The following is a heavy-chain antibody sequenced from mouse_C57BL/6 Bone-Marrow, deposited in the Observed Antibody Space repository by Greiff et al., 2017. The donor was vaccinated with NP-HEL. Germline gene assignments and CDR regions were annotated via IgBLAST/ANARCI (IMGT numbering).Heavy chain of an antibody. CDR1: GYTFTSYW. CDR2: IDPSDSYT. Sequence: QVQLQQPGAELVMPGASVKLSCKASGYTFTSYWMHWVKQRPGQGLEWIGEIDPSDSYTNYNQKFKGKSTLTVDKSSSTAYMQLSSLTSEDSAVYYCARRVVRRDYAMDYWGQGTSVTVSS. V-gene: IGHV1-69*01. CDR3: ARRVVRRDYAMDY. J-gene: IGHJ4*01.